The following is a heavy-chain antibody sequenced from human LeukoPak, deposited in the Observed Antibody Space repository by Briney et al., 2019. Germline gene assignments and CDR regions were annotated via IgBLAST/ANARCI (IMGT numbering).Heavy chain of an antibody. CDR2: ISGSGGST. Sequence: GGSLRLSCAASGFTFSSYAMSWVRQAPGKGLEWVSAISGSGGSTYYADSVKGRFTISRDNSKNTLYLQMNSLRAEDTAVYYCAKDLRPTMVREDDWFDPWGQGTLVTVSS. CDR1: GFTFSSYA. CDR3: AKDLRPTMVREDDWFDP. D-gene: IGHD3-10*01. V-gene: IGHV3-23*01. J-gene: IGHJ5*02.